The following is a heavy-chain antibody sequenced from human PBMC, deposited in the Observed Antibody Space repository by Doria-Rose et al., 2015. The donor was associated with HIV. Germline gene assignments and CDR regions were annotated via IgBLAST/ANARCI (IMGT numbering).Heavy chain of an antibody. CDR3: ARIKSSRWYHKYYFDF. CDR1: GVSLSSPGMG. J-gene: IGHJ4*02. D-gene: IGHD6-13*01. Sequence: QITLKESGPVLVKPTETLTLTCTVSGVSLSSPGMGVSWIRQPPGKALEWLANIFSDDERSYKTSLKSRLTISRRTSKSQVVLTMTDMDPEYTATYYCARIKSSRWYHKYYFDFWGQGTLVIVSA. CDR2: IFSDDER. V-gene: IGHV2-26*01.